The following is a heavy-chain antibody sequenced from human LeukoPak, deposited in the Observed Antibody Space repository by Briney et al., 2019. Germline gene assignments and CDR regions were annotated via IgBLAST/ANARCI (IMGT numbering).Heavy chain of an antibody. CDR3: ATNAMQLHY. Sequence: GGSLRLSCAASGFTFSNYAMSWVRQAPGKGLEWVSSTSFDGGATYYADSVKGRFTFSRDNSKNTMYLQMTSLRSEDTAVYYCATNAMQLHYWGQGTLVTVSS. D-gene: IGHD2-15*01. J-gene: IGHJ4*02. V-gene: IGHV3-23*01. CDR1: GFTFSNYA. CDR2: TSFDGGAT.